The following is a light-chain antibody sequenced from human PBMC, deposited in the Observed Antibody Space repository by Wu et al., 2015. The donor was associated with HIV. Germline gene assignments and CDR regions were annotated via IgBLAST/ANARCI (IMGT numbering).Light chain of an antibody. Sequence: DIQMTQSPNSLSASVGDRVTITCRASQSISSSFNWYLQKAGKAPKLLIYATSTLQSGVPSRFSGSGSGTHFTLTISSLQPEDFGTYYCQQSYSTPYSFGQGTKLEIK. CDR1: QSISSS. J-gene: IGKJ2*03. V-gene: IGKV1-39*01. CDR3: QQSYSTPYS. CDR2: ATS.